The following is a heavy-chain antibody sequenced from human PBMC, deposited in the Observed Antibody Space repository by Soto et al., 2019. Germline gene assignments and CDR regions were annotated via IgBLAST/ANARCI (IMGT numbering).Heavy chain of an antibody. J-gene: IGHJ2*01. D-gene: IGHD2-15*01. CDR2: INPNSGGT. CDR1: GYTFTGYY. CDR3: ASGSNIVDPDWYFDL. Sequence: QVPLVQSGAEVKKPGASVKVSCKASGYTFTGYYMHWVRQAPGQGLEWMGWINPNSGGTNYAQKFQGWVTMTRDTSISTAYMELSRLRSDDTAVYYCASGSNIVDPDWYFDLWGRGTLVTVSS. V-gene: IGHV1-2*04.